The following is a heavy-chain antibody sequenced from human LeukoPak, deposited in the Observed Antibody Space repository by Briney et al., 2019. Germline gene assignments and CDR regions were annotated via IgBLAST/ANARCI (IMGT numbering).Heavy chain of an antibody. D-gene: IGHD6-19*01. CDR1: GFTFSSHT. V-gene: IGHV3-21*01. CDR2: ISSSNTYI. Sequence: GGSLRLSCAASGFTFSSHTMIWVRQAPGKGLEWVSSISSSNTYIYYADSVKGRFTISRDNAKNSLYLQMNSLRAEDTAVYYCARDRLSGWYWARIAFDIWGQGTMVTVSS. CDR3: ARDRLSGWYWARIAFDI. J-gene: IGHJ3*02.